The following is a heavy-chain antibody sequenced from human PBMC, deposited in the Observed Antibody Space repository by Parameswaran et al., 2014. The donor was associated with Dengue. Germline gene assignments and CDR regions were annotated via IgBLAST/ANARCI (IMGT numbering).Heavy chain of an antibody. J-gene: IGHJ4*02. CDR2: IYFSGNT. Sequence: WIRQPPGKGLEWIGSIYFSGNTYYNPSLKSRVTISVDTSKSQFSLRLSSVTATDTAVYFCARQGMRWLRYSFDYWGQGTLVTVSS. D-gene: IGHD5-12*01. CDR3: ARQGMRWLRYSFDY. V-gene: IGHV4-39*01.